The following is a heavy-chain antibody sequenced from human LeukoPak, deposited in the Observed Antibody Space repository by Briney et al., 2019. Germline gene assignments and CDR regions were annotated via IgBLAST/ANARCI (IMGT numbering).Heavy chain of an antibody. J-gene: IGHJ4*02. CDR1: GGSITSYY. CDR2: IYGDGST. D-gene: IGHD3-10*01. CDR3: ASRPADTTWYGVFDY. V-gene: IGHV4-59*01. Sequence: PSETLPLTCTVSGGSITSYYWTWIRQPPGKGLEWIGFIYGDGSTKYNPSLASRVTMSVDTSRAQFFLRLSPVTAADTAIYYCASRPADTTWYGVFDYWSQGTLVTVSS.